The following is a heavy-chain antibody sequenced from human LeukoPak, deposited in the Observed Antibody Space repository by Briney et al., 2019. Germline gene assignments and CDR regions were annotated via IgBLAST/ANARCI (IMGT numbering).Heavy chain of an antibody. CDR2: IGTAGDT. CDR1: GFTFSSYD. J-gene: IGHJ3*02. CDR3: ARGNAFDI. V-gene: IGHV3-13*01. Sequence: RPGRSLRLACAAAGFTFSSYDMRWVRHATRKGLEWVSAIGTAGDTYYPGSVKGRFTISRENAKNSLYLQMNSLRAGDTAVYYCARGNAFDIWGQGTMVTVSS.